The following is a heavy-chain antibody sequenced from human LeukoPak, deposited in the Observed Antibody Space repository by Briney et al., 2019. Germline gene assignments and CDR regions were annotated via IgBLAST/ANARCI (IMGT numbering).Heavy chain of an antibody. J-gene: IGHJ4*02. CDR3: ARAGTTVILDY. D-gene: IGHD4-17*01. V-gene: IGHV3-33*01. CDR2: IWYDGSNK. Sequence: GGSLRLSCAASGFTFSSYGMHWVRQAPGKGLEWVAVIWYDGSNKYYADSVKGRFTISSDNSKNTLYLQMNSLRAEDTAVYYCARAGTTVILDYWGQGTLVTVSS. CDR1: GFTFSSYG.